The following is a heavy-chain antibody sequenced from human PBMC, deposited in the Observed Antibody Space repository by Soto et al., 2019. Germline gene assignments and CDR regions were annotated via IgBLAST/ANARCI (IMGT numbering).Heavy chain of an antibody. CDR3: ARGVVVVPAAVIWFDP. D-gene: IGHD2-2*01. CDR1: GGSIRSNY. V-gene: IGHV4-59*01. J-gene: IGHJ5*02. Sequence: PSETLSLTCTVSGGSIRSNYWSWIRQPPGKGLEWIGYIYYSGRTNYNPSLKSRVTIIEDMSKNQFSLKLSSVSAADTAVYYCARGVVVVPAAVIWFDPWGQGTLVTVSS. CDR2: IYYSGRT.